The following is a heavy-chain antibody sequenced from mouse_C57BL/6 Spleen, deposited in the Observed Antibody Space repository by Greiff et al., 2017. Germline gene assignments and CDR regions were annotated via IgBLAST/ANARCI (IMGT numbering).Heavy chain of an antibody. CDR1: GYTFTDYE. V-gene: IGHV1-15*01. CDR3: TMGSNYPYWYFDV. J-gene: IGHJ1*03. D-gene: IGHD2-5*01. CDR2: IDPETGGT. Sequence: VQLQQSGAELVRPGASVTLSCKASGYTFTDYEMHWVKQTPVHGLEWIGAIDPETGGTASNQTFKGKAILTADKSSSTAYMELRMLTSEDSAVYYCTMGSNYPYWYFDVWGTGTTVTVAA.